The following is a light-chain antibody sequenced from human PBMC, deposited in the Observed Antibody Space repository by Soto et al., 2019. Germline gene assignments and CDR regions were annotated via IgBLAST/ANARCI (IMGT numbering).Light chain of an antibody. CDR2: EVS. CDR3: SSYAGSNVYV. V-gene: IGLV2-8*01. Sequence: QSALTQPPSASGSPGQSVTISCTGTSSDVGGYNYVSWYQQHPGKAPKLMIYEVSKRPSGVPDRFPGSKSGNTASLTVSGLQAEDEADYYCSSYAGSNVYVFGTGTKLTVL. CDR1: SSDVGGYNY. J-gene: IGLJ1*01.